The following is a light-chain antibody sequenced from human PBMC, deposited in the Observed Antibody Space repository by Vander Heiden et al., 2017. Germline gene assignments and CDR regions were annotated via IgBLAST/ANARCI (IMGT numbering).Light chain of an antibody. CDR1: QSISSS. Sequence: DIQTTQSPSTLSASVGDRLTITCRASQSISSSLAWYQQKPGKAPKLLIYKASSLESGVPSRFSGSGSGTEFTLTISSLQPDDFATYYCQQYNSYSGMYTFGQGTKLEIK. J-gene: IGKJ2*01. CDR2: KAS. V-gene: IGKV1-5*03. CDR3: QQYNSYSGMYT.